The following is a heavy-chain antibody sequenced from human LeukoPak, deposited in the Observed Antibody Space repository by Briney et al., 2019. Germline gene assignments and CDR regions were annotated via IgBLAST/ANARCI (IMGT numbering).Heavy chain of an antibody. CDR3: ATDRHFEGSGSSTWEWDV. V-gene: IGHV3-23*01. Sequence: PGGSLRLSCAASGFTFSSYVMSWVRQAPGKGLEWVPAISGSGGSTDYAVSVKGRFTISRDKYKNTLSLQMNILRAEDTAVYYCATDRHFEGSGSSTWEWDVWGKGPTVTISS. CDR2: ISGSGGST. J-gene: IGHJ6*04. D-gene: IGHD3-10*01. CDR1: GFTFSSYV.